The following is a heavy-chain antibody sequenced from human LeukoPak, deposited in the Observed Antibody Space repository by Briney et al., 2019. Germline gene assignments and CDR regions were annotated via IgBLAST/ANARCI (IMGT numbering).Heavy chain of an antibody. V-gene: IGHV3-30*18. CDR3: TKAQLPRHERGNCYFDY. Sequence: GGWLRLSCAASGFTFSTYGMHWDRQAQGKGLEWVAVVSYDESSIYYADSVKGRLTIYSDNSKNTLYLQMNSLRSEDTAVYYCTKAQLPRHERGNCYFDYWGQGTLVTVSS. D-gene: IGHD2-2*01. J-gene: IGHJ4*02. CDR1: GFTFSTYG. CDR2: VSYDESSI.